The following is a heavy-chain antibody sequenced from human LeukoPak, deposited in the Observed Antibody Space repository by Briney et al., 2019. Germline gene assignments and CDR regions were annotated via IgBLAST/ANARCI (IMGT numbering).Heavy chain of an antibody. CDR3: VRASYYYDTSGSPRGWFEP. CDR1: GFTFNDYY. V-gene: IGHV3-11*01. CDR2: ISSSGSSI. D-gene: IGHD3-22*01. Sequence: PGGSLRLSCAASGFTFNDYYMNWIRQAPGKGLEWVSYISSSGSSIHYADSVKGRFTISRDNAKNSLFLQMNSLRAEDTAVYYCVRASYYYDTSGSPRGWFEPWGQGTLVTVSS. J-gene: IGHJ5*02.